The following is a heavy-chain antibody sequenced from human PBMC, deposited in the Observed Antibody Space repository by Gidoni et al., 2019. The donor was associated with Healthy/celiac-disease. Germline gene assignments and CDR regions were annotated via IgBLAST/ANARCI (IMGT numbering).Heavy chain of an antibody. V-gene: IGHV4-34*01. J-gene: IGHJ4*02. D-gene: IGHD3-22*01. CDR3: ARGRVSRITMIVVAYYFDY. CDR2: INHRGST. Sequence: QVQLQQWGAGLLKRAETLSLTCAVYGGSFSGYYWSWIRQPPGKGLEWIGEINHRGSTNYNPSLKSRVTISVDTSKNQFSLKLSSVTAADTAVYYCARGRVSRITMIVVAYYFDYWGQGTLVTVSS. CDR1: GGSFSGYY.